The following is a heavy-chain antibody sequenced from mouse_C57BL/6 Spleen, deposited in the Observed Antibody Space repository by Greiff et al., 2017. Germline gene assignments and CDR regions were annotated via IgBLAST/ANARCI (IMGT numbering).Heavy chain of an antibody. CDR3: ARQGLRRDYFDY. Sequence: DVKLVESGGDLVKPGGSLKLSCAASGFTFSSYGMSWVRQTPDKRLEWVANISSGGSYTYYPDSVKGRFTISRDNAKNTLYLQMSSLKSENTAMYYCARQGLRRDYFDYWGQGTTLTVSS. CDR2: ISSGGSYT. CDR1: GFTFSSYG. D-gene: IGHD2-4*01. V-gene: IGHV5-6*02. J-gene: IGHJ2*01.